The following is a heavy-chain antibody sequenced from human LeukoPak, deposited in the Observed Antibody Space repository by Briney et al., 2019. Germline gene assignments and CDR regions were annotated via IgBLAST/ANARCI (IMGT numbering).Heavy chain of an antibody. CDR2: IYYSGST. J-gene: IGHJ3*02. CDR3: AREGGLERVDAFDI. CDR1: GGSISSSSYY. D-gene: IGHD1-1*01. V-gene: IGHV4-39*07. Sequence: SETLSLTCTVSGGSISSSSYYWGWIRQPPGKGLEWIGSIYYSGSTYYNPSLKSRVTISVDTSKNQFSLKLSSVTAADTAVYYCAREGGLERVDAFDIWGQGTMVTVSS.